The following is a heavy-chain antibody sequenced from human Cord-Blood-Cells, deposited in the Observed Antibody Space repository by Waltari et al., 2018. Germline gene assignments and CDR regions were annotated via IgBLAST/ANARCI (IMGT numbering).Heavy chain of an antibody. J-gene: IGHJ3*02. D-gene: IGHD3-22*01. V-gene: IGHV4-34*01. Sequence: QVQLQQWGAGLLKPSETLSLTCAVYGGSFSGYYWSWIRQPPGKGLEWIGEINHSGSTNYIPSLKSRVTISVDTSKNQFSLKLSSVTAADTAVYYCARPYGSSGYYYTPYAFDIWGQGTMVTVSS. CDR2: INHSGST. CDR3: ARPYGSSGYYYTPYAFDI. CDR1: GGSFSGYY.